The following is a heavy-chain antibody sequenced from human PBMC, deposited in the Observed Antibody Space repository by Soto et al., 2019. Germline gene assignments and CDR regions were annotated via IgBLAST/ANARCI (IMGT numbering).Heavy chain of an antibody. V-gene: IGHV1-2*02. CDR1: AYTFTGYY. CDR2: IDPKNGGT. D-gene: IGHD1-26*01. CDR3: ARDDYGIYPY. J-gene: IGHJ4*02. Sequence: SVKVSCKAFAYTFTGYYIHWVRQAPGQGLEWMGWIDPKNGGTIYAQKFQDRVTMTRDTSISTAYMDLSRLTSDDTALYYSARDDYGIYPYWGQGTLVTASS.